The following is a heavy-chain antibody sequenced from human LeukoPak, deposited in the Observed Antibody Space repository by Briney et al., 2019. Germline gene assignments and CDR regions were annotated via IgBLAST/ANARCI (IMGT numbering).Heavy chain of an antibody. J-gene: IGHJ4*02. V-gene: IGHV3-53*01. D-gene: IGHD5-24*01. CDR3: ARGGWLQSSLWYYFDY. CDR1: GFTVSSNY. Sequence: GSLRLSCAASGFTVSSNYMSWVRQAPGKGLEWVSVIYSGGSTYYADSVKGRFTISRDNSKNTLYLQINSLRAEDTAVYYCARGGWLQSSLWYYFDYWGQGTLVTVSS. CDR2: IYSGGST.